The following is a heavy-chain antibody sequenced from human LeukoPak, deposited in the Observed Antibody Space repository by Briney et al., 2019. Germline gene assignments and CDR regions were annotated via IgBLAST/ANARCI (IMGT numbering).Heavy chain of an antibody. CDR2: ISSSSSYI. CDR1: GLTFSSYS. V-gene: IGHV3-21*01. D-gene: IGHD3-3*01. J-gene: IGHJ4*02. CDR3: ARDPRGRYYDFWSGPPPPTYYFDY. Sequence: GGSLRLSCAASGLTFSSYSMDWVRQAPGKGLEWVSSISSSSSYIYYADSVKGRFTISRDNAKNSLYLQMNSLRAEDTAVYYCARDPRGRYYDFWSGPPPPTYYFDYWGQGTLVTVSS.